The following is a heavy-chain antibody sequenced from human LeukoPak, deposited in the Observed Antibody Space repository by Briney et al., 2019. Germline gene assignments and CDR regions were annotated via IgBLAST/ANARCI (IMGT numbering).Heavy chain of an antibody. Sequence: KPSETLSLTCTVSGGSIDNYYWSWIRQPPGKGLEWIGYIYYSGSTNYNPSLKSRVSISVDTSKNQFSLKLSSVTAADKAVYYCARIVPYRYGYVDSWGQGTLVTVSS. D-gene: IGHD5-18*01. J-gene: IGHJ4*02. CDR1: GGSIDNYY. CDR2: IYYSGST. CDR3: ARIVPYRYGYVDS. V-gene: IGHV4-59*01.